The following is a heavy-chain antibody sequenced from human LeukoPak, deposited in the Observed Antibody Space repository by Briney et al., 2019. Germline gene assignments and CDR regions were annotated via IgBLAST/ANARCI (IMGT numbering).Heavy chain of an antibody. CDR3: ARGLTSDY. Sequence: GASVKVSCKASGYTLAAYYIHWAPQAPGQGLEWMGWINPNTGDTKYAQKFQGRVTMTRDRSISTAYMELRRLRLDDTAVYYCARGLTSDYWGQGTQVTVSS. J-gene: IGHJ4*02. CDR2: INPNTGDT. V-gene: IGHV1-2*02. CDR1: GYTLAAYY.